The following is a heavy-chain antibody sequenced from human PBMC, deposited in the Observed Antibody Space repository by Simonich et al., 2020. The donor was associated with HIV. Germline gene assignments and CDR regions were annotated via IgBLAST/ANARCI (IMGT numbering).Heavy chain of an antibody. CDR1: GYTFTGYF. J-gene: IGHJ4*02. Sequence: QVQLDQSGAEVKKPGASVKVSCKASGYTFTGYFIHWVRQAPEQGLEWMGWINPNSGGTYYVQKLQDRVTMTTDTSTSTVYMELGSLRSDDTAVYYCARDRMGVRGGYSYFDYWGQGTLVTVSS. CDR2: INPNSGGT. V-gene: IGHV1-2*02. D-gene: IGHD1-26*01. CDR3: ARDRMGVRGGYSYFDY.